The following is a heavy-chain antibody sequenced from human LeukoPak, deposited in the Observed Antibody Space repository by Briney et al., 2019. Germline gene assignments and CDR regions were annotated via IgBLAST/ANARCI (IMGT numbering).Heavy chain of an antibody. CDR3: AKDPSTDIVVV. J-gene: IGHJ3*01. Sequence: GGSLRLSCAASEFTFNHYAMSWVRQAPGKGLEWVSSISGGGGSTYYADSVKGRFTISRDNSKNTLYLQMNSLRAEDTAVYYCAKDPSTDIVVVWGQGTMVTVSS. CDR1: EFTFNHYA. V-gene: IGHV3-23*01. CDR2: ISGGGGST. D-gene: IGHD2-15*01.